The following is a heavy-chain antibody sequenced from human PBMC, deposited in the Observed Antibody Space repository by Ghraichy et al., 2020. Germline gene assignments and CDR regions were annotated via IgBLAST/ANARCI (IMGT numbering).Heavy chain of an antibody. Sequence: GGSLRLSCAASGFTFRTYSMSWVRQAPGKGLEWVSSISSSKANIFYADSVKGRFTISKDNAKNSLYLQMSSLRAEDTAVYYCARSNNYDRSGYSLYFDYWGLGAPVTVSS. J-gene: IGHJ4*02. CDR3: ARSNNYDRSGYSLYFDY. CDR2: ISSSKANI. V-gene: IGHV3-21*06. D-gene: IGHD3-22*01. CDR1: GFTFRTYS.